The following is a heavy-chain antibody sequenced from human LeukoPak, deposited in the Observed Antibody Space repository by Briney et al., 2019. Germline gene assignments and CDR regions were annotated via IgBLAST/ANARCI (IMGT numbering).Heavy chain of an antibody. J-gene: IGHJ4*02. Sequence: GGSLRLSCAASGFTFSDYYMSWFRQAPGKGLEWLSYISGDNGSIYYADSVRARFTISRHNAKNSLYLQVNSLRGEDTAVYYCVRAYSRGYSDDFDYWGQGTLVTVSS. CDR1: GFTFSDYY. D-gene: IGHD6-25*01. V-gene: IGHV3-11*01. CDR3: VRAYSRGYSDDFDY. CDR2: ISGDNGSI.